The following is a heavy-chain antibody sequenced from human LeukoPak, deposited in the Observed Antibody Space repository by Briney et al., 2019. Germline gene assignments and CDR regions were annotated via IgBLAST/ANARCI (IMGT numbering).Heavy chain of an antibody. CDR3: ARHAFGPIVVVTAINFDY. CDR1: GGSFSSYY. D-gene: IGHD2-21*02. J-gene: IGHJ4*02. CDR2: IYYSGST. V-gene: IGHV4-39*01. Sequence: SETLSLTCAVYGGSFSSYYWGWIRQPPGKGLEWIGSIYYSGSTYYNPSLKSRVTISVDTSKNQFSLKLSSVTAADTAVYYCARHAFGPIVVVTAINFDYWGQGTLATVSS.